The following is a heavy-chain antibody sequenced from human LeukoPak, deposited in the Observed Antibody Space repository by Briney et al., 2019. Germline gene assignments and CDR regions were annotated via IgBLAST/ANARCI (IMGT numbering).Heavy chain of an antibody. J-gene: IGHJ5*02. CDR2: INPNSGGT. V-gene: IGHV1-2*02. D-gene: IGHD3-22*01. Sequence: VASVKVSCKASGYTFTGYYMHWVRQAPGQGLEWMGWINPNSGGTNYAQKFQGRVTMTRDTSISTAYMELSRLRSDDTAVYYCARDYYDSSGYSSWGQGTLVTVSS. CDR1: GYTFTGYY. CDR3: ARDYYDSSGYSS.